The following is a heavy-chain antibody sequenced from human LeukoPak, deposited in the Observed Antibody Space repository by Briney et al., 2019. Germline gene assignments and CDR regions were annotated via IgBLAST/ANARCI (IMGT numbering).Heavy chain of an antibody. CDR3: ARKGEEYQLPLDY. J-gene: IGHJ4*02. Sequence: PSETLSLTCTVSGGSISSGGYYWSWIRQPPGKGLEWIGYIYHSGSTYYNPSLKSRVTISVDRSKNQFSLKLSSVTAADTAVYYCARKGEEYQLPLDYWGQGTLVTVPS. CDR2: IYHSGST. D-gene: IGHD2-2*01. CDR1: GGSISSGGYY. V-gene: IGHV4-30-2*01.